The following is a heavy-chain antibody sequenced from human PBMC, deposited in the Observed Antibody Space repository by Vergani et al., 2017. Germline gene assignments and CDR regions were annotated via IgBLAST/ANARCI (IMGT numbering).Heavy chain of an antibody. J-gene: IGHJ5*02. V-gene: IGHV4-61*02. CDR3: ARDMWYSSSWYLGNWFDP. CDR1: GGSISSGSYY. D-gene: IGHD6-13*01. Sequence: QVQLQESGPGLVKPSQTLSLTCTVSGGSISSGSYYWSWIRQPAGKGLEWIGRIYTSGSTNYNPSLKSRVTISVDTSKNQFSLKLSSVTAADTAVYYCARDMWYSSSWYLGNWFDPWGQGTLVTVSS. CDR2: IYTSGST.